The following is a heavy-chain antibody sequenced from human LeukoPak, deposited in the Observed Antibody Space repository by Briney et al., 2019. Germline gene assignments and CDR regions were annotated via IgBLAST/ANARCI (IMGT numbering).Heavy chain of an antibody. CDR3: AKEDCGVDCSTFDY. D-gene: IGHD2-21*02. J-gene: IGHJ4*02. Sequence: SGGSLRLSCAASGFTFSRYAMSWVRQAPGKGLEWVSAISGSSGTTYYADSVKGRFTISRDNSKSTLYLQMNSLRAEDTAVYYCAKEDCGVDCSTFDYWGQGTLVTVSS. CDR2: ISGSSGTT. CDR1: GFTFSRYA. V-gene: IGHV3-23*01.